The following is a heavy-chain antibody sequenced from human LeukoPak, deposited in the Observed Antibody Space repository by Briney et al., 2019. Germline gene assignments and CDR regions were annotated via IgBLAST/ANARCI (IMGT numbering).Heavy chain of an antibody. Sequence: AGGSLRLSCAVSGFTCSDYSMNWVRQAPGKGLEWVSYISSSGFTINYADSVKGRFTISRDNAKNSLYLQMNSLRAEDTAVYYCAELGITMIGGVWGKGTTVTISS. CDR2: ISSSGFTI. D-gene: IGHD3-10*02. CDR3: AELGITMIGGV. V-gene: IGHV3-48*01. J-gene: IGHJ6*04. CDR1: GFTCSDYS.